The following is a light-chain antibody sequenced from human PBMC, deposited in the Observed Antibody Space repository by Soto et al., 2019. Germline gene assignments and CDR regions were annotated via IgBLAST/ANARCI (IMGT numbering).Light chain of an antibody. V-gene: IGKV1-5*01. J-gene: IGKJ1*01. CDR3: QQYHGSSLT. Sequence: DIQMTQSPPALSASVGDRVTITCRASESVHKWLAWYQQKVGKAPKVLIYDASTLETGVPSGFSGSGSGTEFALTISSLQPNDSATYFCQQYHGSSLTFAQGTKVEI. CDR1: ESVHKW. CDR2: DAS.